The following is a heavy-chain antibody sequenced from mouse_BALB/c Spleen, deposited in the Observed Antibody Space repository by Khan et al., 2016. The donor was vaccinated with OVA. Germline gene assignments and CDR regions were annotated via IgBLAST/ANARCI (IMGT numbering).Heavy chain of an antibody. CDR2: IWSGGST. D-gene: IGHD2-10*02. CDR1: GFSLSRYS. J-gene: IGHJ4*01. Sequence: QVQLKESGPGLVAPSQSLSITCTVSGFSLSRYSVHWVRQPPGKGLEWLGMIWSGGSTDYNSALTSRLSISKDNSKSQVFLKMNSLQPGDTAMYYCARKKYGNYVSLDYWGQGTSVTVSS. CDR3: ARKKYGNYVSLDY. V-gene: IGHV2-6-4*01.